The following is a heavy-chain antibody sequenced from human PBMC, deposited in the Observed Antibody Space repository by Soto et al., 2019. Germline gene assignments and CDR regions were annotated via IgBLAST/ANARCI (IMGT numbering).Heavy chain of an antibody. D-gene: IGHD3-22*01. V-gene: IGHV3-30*18. CDR2: ISYDGSNK. J-gene: IGHJ4*02. Sequence: GGSLRLSCAASGFTFSSYGMHWVRQAPGKGLEWVAVISYDGSNKYYADSVKGRFTISRDNSKNTLYLQMNSLRAEDTAVYYCANLGDSSGADYWGQGTLVTVSS. CDR3: ANLGDSSGADY. CDR1: GFTFSSYG.